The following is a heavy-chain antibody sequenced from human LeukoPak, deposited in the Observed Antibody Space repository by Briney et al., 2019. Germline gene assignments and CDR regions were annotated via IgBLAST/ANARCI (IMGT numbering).Heavy chain of an antibody. CDR1: GFTFSSYG. Sequence: GGSLRLSCAASGFTFSSYGMHWVRQAPGKGLEWVAVKSYDGSNKYYADSVKGRFTISRDNSKNTLYLQMNSLRAEDTAVYYCAKDHDYKDYYYGMDVWGQGTTVTVSS. CDR2: KSYDGSNK. V-gene: IGHV3-30*18. J-gene: IGHJ6*02. CDR3: AKDHDYKDYYYGMDV. D-gene: IGHD4-11*01.